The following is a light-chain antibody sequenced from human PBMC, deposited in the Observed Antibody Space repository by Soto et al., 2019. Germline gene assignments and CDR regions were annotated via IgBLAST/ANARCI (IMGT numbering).Light chain of an antibody. CDR1: NIGSKS. CDR2: ADS. J-gene: IGLJ2*01. CDR3: HVWDISGDQVV. V-gene: IGLV3-21*02. Sequence: SYELTQPPSVSVAPGQTATFTCGADNIGSKSVHWYQKKPGQAPLLVVFADSDRHPGIPARFSAFNSGNTAILTISMVEDGDEADYYCHVWDISGDQVVFGGGTKLTVL.